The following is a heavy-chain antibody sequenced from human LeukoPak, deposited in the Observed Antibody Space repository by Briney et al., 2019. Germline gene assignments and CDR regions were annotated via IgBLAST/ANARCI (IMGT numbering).Heavy chain of an antibody. CDR2: ISWNSGSI. J-gene: IGHJ4*02. V-gene: IGHV3-9*01. CDR3: AKDRYYGSGSTLDY. D-gene: IGHD3-10*01. Sequence: PGGSLRLSCAASGFTFDDYAMHWVRQAPGKGLEWVSGISWNSGSIGYADSVKGRFTISRDNAKNSLYLQMNSLRAEDTALYYCAKDRYYGSGSTLDYWGQGTLVTVSS. CDR1: GFTFDDYA.